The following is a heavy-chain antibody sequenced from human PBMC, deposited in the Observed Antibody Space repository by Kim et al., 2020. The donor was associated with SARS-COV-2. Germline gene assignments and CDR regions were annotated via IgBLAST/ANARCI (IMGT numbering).Heavy chain of an antibody. CDR2: VNPETGVA. CDR3: ARGLMALATFTEAFDI. D-gene: IGHD3-16*01. V-gene: IGHV1-2*06. Sequence: ASVKVSCAASGHTFSGYYTHWIRQAPGQGLEWMGRVNPETGVATYAQKFQDRITMTRDTSISTAYMDLSGLSSDDTAMYFCARGLMALATFTEAFDIWGQ. CDR1: GHTFSGYY. J-gene: IGHJ3*02.